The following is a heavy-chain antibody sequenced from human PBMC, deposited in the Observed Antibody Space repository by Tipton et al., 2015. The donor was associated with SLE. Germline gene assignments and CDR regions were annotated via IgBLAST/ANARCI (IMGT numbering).Heavy chain of an antibody. Sequence: TLSLTCIVSGGSISSTSYYWGWIRQPPGKGLEYMGSIYYTGTTYNNPSLKSRVTISLDTSKNQFSLKLSSVTAADTAVYYCARFWSGYYPDYWGQGTLVTVSS. CDR3: ARFWSGYYPDY. J-gene: IGHJ4*02. D-gene: IGHD3-3*01. CDR2: IYYTGTT. CDR1: GGSISSTSYY. V-gene: IGHV4-39*01.